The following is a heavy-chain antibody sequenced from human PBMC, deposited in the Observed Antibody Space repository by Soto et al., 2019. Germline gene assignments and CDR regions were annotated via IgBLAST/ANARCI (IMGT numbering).Heavy chain of an antibody. J-gene: IGHJ6*02. CDR3: ARDGHGMDV. CDR2: IFFTGSA. Sequence: SETLSLTCPVSGGSVSTGRYDWSWIRQPPGKVLEWLGKIFFTGSAHYNPSLRNLVTMSVDTSKDQFSPTLTSVTAADTAVYYCARDGHGMDVWGQGTTVTVSS. CDR1: GGSVSTGRYD. V-gene: IGHV4-61*01.